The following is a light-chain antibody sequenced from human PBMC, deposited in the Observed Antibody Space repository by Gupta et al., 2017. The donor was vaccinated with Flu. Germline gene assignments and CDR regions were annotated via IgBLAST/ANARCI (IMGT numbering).Light chain of an antibody. J-gene: IGKJ2*01. Sequence: PASLAASAGDRVTFTCRASQGIRQHLGWYQQKSGKAPQRLMYDATKLPSGVPARFSGSRFGTEFTLTISGLEPEDFATYYCLQCRRYPQTFGQGTKLEIK. CDR2: DAT. CDR3: LQCRRYPQT. V-gene: IGKV1-17*01. CDR1: QGIRQH.